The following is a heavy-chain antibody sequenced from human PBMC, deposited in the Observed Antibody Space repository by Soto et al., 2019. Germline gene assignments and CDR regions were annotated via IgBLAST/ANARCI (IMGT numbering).Heavy chain of an antibody. V-gene: IGHV3-30-3*02. CDR1: GFTFSTNA. Sequence: QVQLVESGGGVVQPGRSLRLSCAASGFTFSTNAMHWVRQAPGKGLEWVAVISYDGSTRYYADSMKGRFTISRDNSKNTLYLQRNNLRAEDTAVYYCAKQFSGWSYYFDYWGQGTLVTVSS. J-gene: IGHJ4*02. CDR2: ISYDGSTR. D-gene: IGHD6-19*01. CDR3: AKQFSGWSYYFDY.